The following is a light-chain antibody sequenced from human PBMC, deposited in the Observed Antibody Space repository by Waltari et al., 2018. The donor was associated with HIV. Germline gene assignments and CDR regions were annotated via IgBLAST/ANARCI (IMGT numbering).Light chain of an antibody. V-gene: IGKV1-5*03. CDR2: QAS. J-gene: IGKJ2*01. CDR3: QQYNSYSYT. CDR1: QSLSSW. Sequence: DIQLTQSPSTLSASVVDRVTITCRASQSLSSWLAWYQQKPGKAPKLLIYQASSLERGVPSRFSGSGSGTEFTLTISSLQPNDFATYYCQQYNSYSYTFGQGTKLEIK.